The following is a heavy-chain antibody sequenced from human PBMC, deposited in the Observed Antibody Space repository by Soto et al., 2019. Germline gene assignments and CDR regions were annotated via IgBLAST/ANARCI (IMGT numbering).Heavy chain of an antibody. Sequence: QVQLVESGGGVVQPGRSLRLSCAASGFTFSSYGMHWVRQAPGKGLEWVAVIWYDGSNKYYADSVKGRFTISRDNSKNTLDLQMNSLRAEDTAVYYCARAQWLDRVGAFDIWGQGTMVTVSS. CDR3: ARAQWLDRVGAFDI. CDR1: GFTFSSYG. CDR2: IWYDGSNK. D-gene: IGHD6-19*01. V-gene: IGHV3-33*01. J-gene: IGHJ3*02.